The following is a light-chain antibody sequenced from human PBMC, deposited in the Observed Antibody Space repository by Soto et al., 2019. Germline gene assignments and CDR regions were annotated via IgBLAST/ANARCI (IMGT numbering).Light chain of an antibody. V-gene: IGKV3-20*01. CDR3: KQYCSLFQIT. CDR1: QSVSSSY. J-gene: IGKJ5*01. CDR2: GAS. Sequence: EIVLTQSPGTLSLSPGERATLSCRASQSVSSSYLAWYQQKPGQAPRLLIYGASSRATGIPDRFSGSGSGTDFTLTISRLEPEVFLVYYCKQYCSLFQITFVQGKRLDI.